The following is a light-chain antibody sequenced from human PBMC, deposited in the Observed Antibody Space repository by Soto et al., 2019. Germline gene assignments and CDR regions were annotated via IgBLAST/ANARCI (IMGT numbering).Light chain of an antibody. J-gene: IGKJ2*01. Sequence: EIVLTQSPGTLSLSPGERVTLSCRASQSVSSSYLGWYQQKPGQAPRLLIYGASSRATGISDRFSGSGSGTDFTLTISRLEPEDFAVYYCQQYGTSPPVYTFGQGTKLEIK. CDR3: QQYGTSPPVYT. V-gene: IGKV3-20*01. CDR1: QSVSSSY. CDR2: GAS.